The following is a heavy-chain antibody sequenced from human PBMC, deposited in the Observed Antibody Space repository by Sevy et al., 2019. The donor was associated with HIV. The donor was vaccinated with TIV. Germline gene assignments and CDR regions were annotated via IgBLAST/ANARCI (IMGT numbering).Heavy chain of an antibody. CDR1: GFTFSSYA. J-gene: IGHJ4*02. CDR3: ARGMGGYYYNFDY. D-gene: IGHD3-22*01. Sequence: GGSLRRSCAASGFTFSSYAMHWVRQAPGKGLEWVAVISYDGSNKYYADSVKGRFTISGDNSKNTLYLQMNSLRAEDTAVYYCARGMGGYYYNFDYWGQGTLVTVSS. CDR2: ISYDGSNK. V-gene: IGHV3-30-3*01.